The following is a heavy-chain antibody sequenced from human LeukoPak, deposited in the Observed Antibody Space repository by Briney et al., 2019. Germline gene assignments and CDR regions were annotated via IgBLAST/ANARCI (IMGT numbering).Heavy chain of an antibody. V-gene: IGHV4-30-2*01. D-gene: IGHD3-10*01. Sequence: SQTLSLTCAVSGGSISSGGYSWSWIPQPSGKGLEWIGYIYHSGSTSYNPSLKSPVTISVDRSKNQFSLKLSSVTAADTAVYYCARGRYYGSGSYYFSDAFDIWGQGTMVTVSS. CDR2: IYHSGST. CDR1: GGSISSGGYS. J-gene: IGHJ3*02. CDR3: ARGRYYGSGSYYFSDAFDI.